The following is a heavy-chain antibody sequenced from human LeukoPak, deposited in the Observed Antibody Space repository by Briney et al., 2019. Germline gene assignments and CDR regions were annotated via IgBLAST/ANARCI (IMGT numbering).Heavy chain of an antibody. J-gene: IGHJ6*02. D-gene: IGHD2-2*01. CDR3: ARDSLYCSSTSCPTYYYYGMDV. Sequence: PGGSLRLSCAASGLTFSSYAMHWVRQAPGKGLEWVAVISYDGSNKYYADSVKGRFTISRDNSKNTLYLQMNSLRAEDTAVYYCARDSLYCSSTSCPTYYYYGMDVWGQGTTVTVSS. CDR2: ISYDGSNK. V-gene: IGHV3-30-3*01. CDR1: GLTFSSYA.